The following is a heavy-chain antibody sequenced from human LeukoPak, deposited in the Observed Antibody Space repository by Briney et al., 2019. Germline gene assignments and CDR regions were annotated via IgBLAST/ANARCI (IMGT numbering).Heavy chain of an antibody. CDR2: VYTNGRP. D-gene: IGHD3-3*01. Sequence: SETLSFTCAVSGGSIGTHYWSWIRQPAGEGLEWIGRVYTNGRPDYNPSLKSRATMSVDTSKNHFSLKLSSVTAADTAVYYCARDRLLGGPSSKYGFDFWGQGSLVTVSS. CDR3: ARDRLLGGPSSKYGFDF. CDR1: GGSIGTHY. J-gene: IGHJ4*02. V-gene: IGHV4-4*07.